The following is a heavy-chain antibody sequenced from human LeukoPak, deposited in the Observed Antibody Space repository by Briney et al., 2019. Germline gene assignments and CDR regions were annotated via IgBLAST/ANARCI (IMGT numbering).Heavy chain of an antibody. D-gene: IGHD3-10*01. J-gene: IGHJ4*02. CDR1: GFTFSSYV. CDR2: ISYSGGTT. V-gene: IGHV3-23*01. CDR3: AKDGVVRGLGPYYFDS. Sequence: PGGSVRLSCAASGFTFSSYVMSWVRQAPGKGLEWVSTISYSGGTTYHTDSVKGRFTISRDISKNTVYLQMNSLKAEDTAVYYCAKDGVVRGLGPYYFDSWGQGSLVTVSS.